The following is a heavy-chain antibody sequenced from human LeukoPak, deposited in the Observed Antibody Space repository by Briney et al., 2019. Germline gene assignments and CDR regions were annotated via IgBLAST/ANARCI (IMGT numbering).Heavy chain of an antibody. Sequence: PSETLSLTCTVSGGXISNSYWSWVRQPPGKGLEWIGYTSYSGSTNYNPSLKSRVTMSVDTSTDQFSLRLISVTAADTAVYYCARTVSGDYYGMDVWGQGTTVTVSS. CDR2: TSYSGST. D-gene: IGHD1-26*01. CDR1: GGXISNSY. J-gene: IGHJ6*02. CDR3: ARTVSGDYYGMDV. V-gene: IGHV4-59*08.